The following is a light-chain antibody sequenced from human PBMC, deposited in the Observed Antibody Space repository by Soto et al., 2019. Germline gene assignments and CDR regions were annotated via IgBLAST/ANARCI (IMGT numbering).Light chain of an antibody. V-gene: IGLV1-47*01. Sequence: QSVLTQPPSASGTPGQRVTISCSGSTSNIEKFYVYWYQQVPGTAPKLLIYRNNQRPSGVPDRVAGSKSGTSASLAISGLRSEDEAEYYCAAWDDSLNGWVFGGGTKLTVL. CDR2: RNN. CDR1: TSNIEKFY. CDR3: AAWDDSLNGWV. J-gene: IGLJ3*02.